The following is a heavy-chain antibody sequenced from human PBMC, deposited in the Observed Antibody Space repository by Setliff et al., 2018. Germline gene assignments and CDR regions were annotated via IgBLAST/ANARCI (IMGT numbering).Heavy chain of an antibody. V-gene: IGHV3-74*01. CDR1: GFTFRKYW. D-gene: IGHD7-27*01. CDR2: INGDGSIT. CDR3: ASIDWGENFYNTDV. J-gene: IGHJ6*04. Sequence: GESLKLSCGASGFTFRKYWMYWVRQVPGKGLVWVARINGDGSITNYADSVKGRFTISRDNARNTLYLQMNSLRGEDTAVYFCASIDWGENFYNTDVWGKGTTVTVSS.